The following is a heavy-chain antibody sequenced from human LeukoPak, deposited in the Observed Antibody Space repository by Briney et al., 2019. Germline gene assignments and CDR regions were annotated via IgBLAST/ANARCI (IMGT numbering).Heavy chain of an antibody. J-gene: IGHJ4*02. V-gene: IGHV4-39*07. CDR1: GGSISSSSYY. CDR3: ARANYYDSSGYLHTAFDY. D-gene: IGHD3-22*01. CDR2: IYYSGST. Sequence: PSETLSLTCTVSGGSISSSSYYWGWIRQPPGKGLEWIGSIYYSGSTYYNPSLKSRVTISVDTSKNQFSLKLSSVTAADTAVYYCARANYYDSSGYLHTAFDYWVQGTLVTVSS.